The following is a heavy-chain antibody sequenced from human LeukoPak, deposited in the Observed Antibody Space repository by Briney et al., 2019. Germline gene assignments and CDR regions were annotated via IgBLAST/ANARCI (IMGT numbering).Heavy chain of an antibody. V-gene: IGHV4-31*03. J-gene: IGHJ4*02. D-gene: IGHD3-10*01. Sequence: SQTLSLICTVSGGSISSGGYHWRWIRQHPGKGLEWNGYIYYSGSTYYNPSLKSRVTISVDTSKNQFSLKLSSVTAADTAVYYCAGTSYGSGSFDYWGQGTLVTVSS. CDR1: GGSISSGGYH. CDR2: IYYSGST. CDR3: AGTSYGSGSFDY.